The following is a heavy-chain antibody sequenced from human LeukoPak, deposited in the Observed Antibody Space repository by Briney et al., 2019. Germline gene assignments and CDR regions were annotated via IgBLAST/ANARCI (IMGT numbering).Heavy chain of an antibody. CDR1: GFTFSSYG. D-gene: IGHD4-17*01. V-gene: IGHV3-30*02. CDR2: IRYDGSNK. J-gene: IGHJ4*02. CDR3: ARGHTAVTRHFDF. Sequence: GGSLRLSCAASGFTFSSYGMHWVRQAPGKGLEWVAFIRYDGSNKYYVGSVKGRFTISRDNSKNTLSLQMNSLRAEDTAVYYCARGHTAVTRHFDFWGQGTLVTVSS.